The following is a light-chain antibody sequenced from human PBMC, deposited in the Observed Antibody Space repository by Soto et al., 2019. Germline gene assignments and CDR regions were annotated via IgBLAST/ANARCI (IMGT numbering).Light chain of an antibody. CDR1: GGNIASNY. V-gene: IGLV6-57*04. CDR3: QSYDSRDVV. CDR2: ENN. Sequence: NFMLTQPHSVSESPGKTLTISCTRSGGNIASNYVQWHQQRPGSAPMTVIYENNRRPSGVPDRFSGSIDRSSNSASLTISGLKPEDEAQYFCQSYDSRDVVFGGGTKLTVL. J-gene: IGLJ2*01.